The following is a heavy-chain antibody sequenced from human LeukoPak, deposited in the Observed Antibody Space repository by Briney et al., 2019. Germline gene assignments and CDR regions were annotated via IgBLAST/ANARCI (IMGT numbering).Heavy chain of an antibody. CDR1: GFTFSSYA. V-gene: IGHV3-30*04. CDR2: ISYDGSNK. CDR3: AMLNSTIDY. J-gene: IGHJ4*02. Sequence: PGRSLRLSCAASGFTFSSYAMHWVRQAPGKRLEWVAVISYDGSNKYYADSVKGRFTISRDNSKNTLYLQMNSLRAEDTAVYYCAMLNSTIDYWGQGTLVTVSS. D-gene: IGHD2/OR15-2a*01.